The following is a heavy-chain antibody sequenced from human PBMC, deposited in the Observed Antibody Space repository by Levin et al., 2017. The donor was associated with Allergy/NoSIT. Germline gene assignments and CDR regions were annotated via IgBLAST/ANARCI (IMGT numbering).Heavy chain of an antibody. V-gene: IGHV1-18*01. CDR1: GYTFTSYG. CDR2: ISAYNGNT. D-gene: IGHD4-17*01. CDR3: ARDVVDDYGDYARFNDAFDI. J-gene: IGHJ3*02. Sequence: GESLKISCKASGYTFTSYGISWVRQAPGQGLEWMGWISAYNGNTNYAQKLQGRVTMTTDTSTSTAYMELRSLRSDDTAVYYCARDVVDDYGDYARFNDAFDIWGQGTMVTVSS.